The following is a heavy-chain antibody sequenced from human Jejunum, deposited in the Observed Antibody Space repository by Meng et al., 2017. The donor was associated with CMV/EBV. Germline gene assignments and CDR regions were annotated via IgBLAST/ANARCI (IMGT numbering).Heavy chain of an antibody. Sequence: STFTFSTYALRWVRQAPGKGLKWVSTISSSGDNTYYADSVKGRFTISRDNSKNTLYLQMNSLRAEDTAVYYCATHYDFWSGYYDYWGQGTLVTVSS. J-gene: IGHJ4*02. CDR1: TFTFSTYA. D-gene: IGHD3-3*01. V-gene: IGHV3-23*01. CDR3: ATHYDFWSGYYDY. CDR2: ISSSGDNT.